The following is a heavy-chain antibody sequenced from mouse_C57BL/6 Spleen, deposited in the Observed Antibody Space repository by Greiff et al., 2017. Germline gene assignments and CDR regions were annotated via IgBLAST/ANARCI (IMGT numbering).Heavy chain of an antibody. CDR3: ARLDSAGYYAMDD. CDR1: GFNFSRYG. J-gene: IGHJ4*01. Sequence: EVKLVESGGELVRPGGSLKLSCAASGFNFSRYGMSWVRQTPDKGLEWVGTLSSGSSDTYYPDSVKGSFTISRDNAKNTLYLHMSTLKSEDTSMYYCARLDSAGYYAMDDWGHGTSVTVSS. V-gene: IGHV5-6*01. D-gene: IGHD3-2*02. CDR2: LSSGSSDT.